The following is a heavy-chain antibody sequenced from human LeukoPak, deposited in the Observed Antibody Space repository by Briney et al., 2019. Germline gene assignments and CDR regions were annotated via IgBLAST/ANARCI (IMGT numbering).Heavy chain of an antibody. V-gene: IGHV4-59*01. J-gene: IGHJ4*02. CDR3: ARIEDYGGNSVNY. D-gene: IGHD4-23*01. CDR1: GGSISSYY. Sequence: PSETLSLTCTVSGGSISSYYWSWVRQPPGKGLEWIGYIYYSGSTNYNPSLKSRVTISVDTSKNQFSLKLSSVTAADTAVYYCARIEDYGGNSVNYWGQGTLVTVSS. CDR2: IYYSGST.